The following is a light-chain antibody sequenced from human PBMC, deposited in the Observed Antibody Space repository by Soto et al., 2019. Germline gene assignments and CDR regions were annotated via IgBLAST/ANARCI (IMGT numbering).Light chain of an antibody. J-gene: IGKJ4*01. V-gene: IGKV1-39*01. CDR1: QTISRN. Sequence: DIPMTQSPSSLSASVGDTITITCRASQTISRNLNWYQQKPGKAPKLLIHAASNLHSGVPSRFSGSGSGTEFTLTISSLQPEDSATYYCQQTYSTPVTFGGVTKVEIK. CDR3: QQTYSTPVT. CDR2: AAS.